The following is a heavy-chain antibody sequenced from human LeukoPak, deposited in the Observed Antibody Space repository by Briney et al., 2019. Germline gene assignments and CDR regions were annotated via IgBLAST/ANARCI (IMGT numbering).Heavy chain of an antibody. Sequence: GGSLRLSCTASGFTFNSVWMTWVRQAPGKGLEWVGRIKSRTDGETRDYAAPVKGRFIISRDDSENTLYLQMNSLKTEDTAVYYCTTVHGAGPVNFDHWGQGSLVTVSS. CDR1: GFTFNSVW. CDR3: TTVHGAGPVNFDH. CDR2: IKSRTDGETR. V-gene: IGHV3-15*01. D-gene: IGHD3-16*01. J-gene: IGHJ4*02.